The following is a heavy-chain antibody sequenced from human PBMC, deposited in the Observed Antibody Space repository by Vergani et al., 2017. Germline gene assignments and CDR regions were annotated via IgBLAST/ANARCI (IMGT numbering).Heavy chain of an antibody. Sequence: QVQLQQWGAGLLKPSETLFLTCAVYGGAFSGYYWSWIRQPPGKGLEWIGEINHSGSTNYNPSLKSRVTISVDTSKNQFSLKLSSVTAADAAVYYCARGKGVPAAPTHNWFDPWGQGTLVTVSS. V-gene: IGHV4-34*01. CDR1: GGAFSGYY. J-gene: IGHJ5*02. CDR3: ARGKGVPAAPTHNWFDP. CDR2: INHSGST. D-gene: IGHD2-2*01.